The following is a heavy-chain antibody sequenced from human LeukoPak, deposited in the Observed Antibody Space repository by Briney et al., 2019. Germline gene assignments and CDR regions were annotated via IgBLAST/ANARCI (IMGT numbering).Heavy chain of an antibody. CDR2: IYYSGST. D-gene: IGHD6-13*01. Sequence: SSETLSLTCTVSGGSIYTYHWNWIRQPPGKGLEWIGYIYYSGSTNHNPSLKSRVTISVDTSKNLFSLKLTSVTAADTAVYYCARGMSPGIALHGGFDYWGQGTLVTVSS. CDR3: ARGMSPGIALHGGFDY. CDR1: GGSIYTYH. J-gene: IGHJ4*02. V-gene: IGHV4-59*01.